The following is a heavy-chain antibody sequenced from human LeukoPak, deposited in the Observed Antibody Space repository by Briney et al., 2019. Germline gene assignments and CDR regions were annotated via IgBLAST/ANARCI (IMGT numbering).Heavy chain of an antibody. CDR1: GYSVINGYY. V-gene: IGHV4-38-2*02. D-gene: IGHD5-12*01. J-gene: IGHJ4*02. Sequence: SETLSLTCTVSGYSVINGYYWGWIRQPPGKGLEWVASVYHSGSTNYSPSLKGRVTISLDTSKNQLSLKLTSVTAADTAAYYCARGNNGYDVWGQGNLVTVPS. CDR2: VYHSGST. CDR3: ARGNNGYDV.